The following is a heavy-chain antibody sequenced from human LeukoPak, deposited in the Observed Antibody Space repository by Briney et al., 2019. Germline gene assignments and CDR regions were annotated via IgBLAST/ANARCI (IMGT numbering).Heavy chain of an antibody. D-gene: IGHD3-22*01. CDR2: ISGSGGST. J-gene: IGHJ4*02. CDR1: GFTFSSYA. CDR3: AKIPYDSSGYYYPDYYFDY. V-gene: IGHV3-23*01. Sequence: AGGSLRLSCAASGFTFSSYAMSWVRQAPGKGLEWVSAISGSGGSTYYADSVKGRFTISRDNSKNTLYLQMNSLRAEDTAVYYCAKIPYDSSGYYYPDYYFDYWGQGTLVTVSS.